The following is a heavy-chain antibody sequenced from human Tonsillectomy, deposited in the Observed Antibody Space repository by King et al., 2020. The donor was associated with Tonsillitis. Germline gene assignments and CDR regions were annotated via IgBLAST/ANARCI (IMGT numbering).Heavy chain of an antibody. V-gene: IGHV3-23*04. CDR2: ISGSGGSA. CDR3: ATSGYCTNTSCSISVFAP. J-gene: IGHJ5*02. D-gene: IGHD2-2*01. CDR1: GFTFSSHA. Sequence: VQLVESGGGLVQPGGSLRLSCAASGFTFSSHAMSWVRQAPGKGLEWVSTISGSGGSAHYAASVKVQFTISRDNSKNTLYLQMNSLRAEDTAVYYCATSGYCTNTSCSISVFAPWGQGTLVTVSS.